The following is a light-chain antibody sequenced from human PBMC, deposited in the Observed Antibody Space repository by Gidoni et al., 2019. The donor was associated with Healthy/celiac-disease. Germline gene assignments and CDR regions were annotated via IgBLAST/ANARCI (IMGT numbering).Light chain of an antibody. J-gene: IGKJ5*01. CDR3: QQSYSTPPIT. Sequence: DIQMTQSPSSLSASVGDRVTITCRASQSISSYLNWYQQKPGKAPKLLIYAASSLQSGVPSRFRGSGSGTDFTLTISSLQPEDFETYYCQQSYSTPPITFGQGTRLEIK. CDR1: QSISSY. CDR2: AAS. V-gene: IGKV1-39*01.